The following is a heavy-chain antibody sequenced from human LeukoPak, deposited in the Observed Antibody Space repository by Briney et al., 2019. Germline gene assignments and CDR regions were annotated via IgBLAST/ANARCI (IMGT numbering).Heavy chain of an antibody. D-gene: IGHD6-19*01. V-gene: IGHV4-59*01. Sequence: KPSETLSLTCTVSGGSISSYYWSWIRQPPGKGLEWIGYIYYSGSTNYNPSLKSRVTISVDTSKNQFSLKLSSVTAADTAVYYCARDRRYSSGWYFDYWGQGTLVTVSS. CDR3: ARDRRYSSGWYFDY. CDR2: IYYSGST. J-gene: IGHJ4*02. CDR1: GGSISSYY.